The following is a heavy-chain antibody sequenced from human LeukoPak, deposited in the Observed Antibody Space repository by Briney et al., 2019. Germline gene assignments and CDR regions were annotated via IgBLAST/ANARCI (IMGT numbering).Heavy chain of an antibody. CDR2: IKSKTDGGTT. CDR3: TTEPGIVGATWAFDY. CDR1: GFTFSNAW. Sequence: GGSLRLSCAASGFTFSNAWMSWVRQAPGKGVEGVGRIKSKTDGGTTDYAAPVKDRFTISRDDSKNTLYLQMNSPKTEDTAVYYCTTEPGIVGATWAFDYWGQGTLVTVSS. J-gene: IGHJ4*02. V-gene: IGHV3-15*01. D-gene: IGHD1-26*01.